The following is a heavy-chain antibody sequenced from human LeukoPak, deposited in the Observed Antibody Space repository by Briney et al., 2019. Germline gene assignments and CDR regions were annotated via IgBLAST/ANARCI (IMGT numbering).Heavy chain of an antibody. CDR1: GASLTDYY. J-gene: IGHJ5*02. CDR3: ATTSQLGSYNWFDP. V-gene: IGHV4-34*01. D-gene: IGHD1-1*01. CDR2: IDHIGVT. Sequence: SETLSLTCAVYGASLTDYYWSWIRQPPGKGLEWIGEIDHIGVTKYNPSLKGRVTISRDTSKNQFSLDLTPVTAADTALYYCATTSQLGSYNWFDPWGQGTLVTVSS.